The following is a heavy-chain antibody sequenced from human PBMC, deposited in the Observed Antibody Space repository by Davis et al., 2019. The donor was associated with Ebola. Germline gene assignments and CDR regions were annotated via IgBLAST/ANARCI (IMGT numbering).Heavy chain of an antibody. CDR1: GFIVSSNY. D-gene: IGHD3-3*01. CDR2: IYSGGTT. J-gene: IGHJ4*02. CDR3: ARDINNDLWSGYFAY. V-gene: IGHV3-53*01. Sequence: PGGSLRLSCAASGFIVSSNYMSWVRQAPGKGLEWVSVIYSGGTTYYADSVKGRFTISRDNSKNMLYLQMNSLRAEDTAGYYCARDINNDLWSGYFAYWGQGTLVTVSS.